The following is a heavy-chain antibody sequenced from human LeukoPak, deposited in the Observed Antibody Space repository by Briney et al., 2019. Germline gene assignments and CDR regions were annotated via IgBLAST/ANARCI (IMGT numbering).Heavy chain of an antibody. CDR2: ISGSGGST. CDR3: AKGSCSSTSCYWFDP. D-gene: IGHD2-2*01. J-gene: IGHJ5*02. V-gene: IGHV3-23*01. CDR1: GFTFSSYA. Sequence: GGSLRLSCAASGFTFSSYAMSWVRQAPGKGLEWVSAISGSGGSTYYADSVKGRFTISRDNSKNTLYLQMNSLRAEDTAVYYCAKGSCSSTSCYWFDPWGQGTLVTVSS.